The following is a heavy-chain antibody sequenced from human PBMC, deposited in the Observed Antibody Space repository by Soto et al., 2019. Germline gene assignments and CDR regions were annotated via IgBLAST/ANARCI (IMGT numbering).Heavy chain of an antibody. J-gene: IGHJ4*02. CDR3: ARGEYILGMLDY. Sequence: QVQLQQWGAGLLKPSETLSLTCAVYGGSFSGYYWSWLRQPPGKGLEWIGEINHSGSTNYNPSLKSPLTISVDTSKHQFSLMLSSVPAADTAVYYCARGEYILGMLDYWGQGTLVTVSS. V-gene: IGHV4-34*01. CDR1: GGSFSGYY. D-gene: IGHD3-16*01. CDR2: INHSGST.